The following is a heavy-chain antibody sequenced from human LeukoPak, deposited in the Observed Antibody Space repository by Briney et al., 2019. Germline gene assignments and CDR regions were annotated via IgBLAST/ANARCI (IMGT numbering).Heavy chain of an antibody. V-gene: IGHV1-3*01. CDR1: GYTFTSYA. J-gene: IGHJ3*02. CDR3: ARCQWPPRGNDAFDI. D-gene: IGHD6-19*01. Sequence: GASVKVSCKASGYTFTSYAMHWVRQAPGQRLEWMGWINAGNGNTKYSQKFQGRVTITRDTSASTAYMELSSLRSEDTAVYYCARCQWPPRGNDAFDIWGQGTMVTVSS. CDR2: INAGNGNT.